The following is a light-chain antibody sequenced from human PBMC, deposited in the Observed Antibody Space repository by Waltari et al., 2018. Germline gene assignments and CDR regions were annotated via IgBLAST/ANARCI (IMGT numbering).Light chain of an antibody. CDR1: SSDVGGYNY. J-gene: IGLJ3*02. CDR2: DVS. CDR3: SSYTSSSTLV. V-gene: IGLV2-14*01. Sequence: QSALTQPASVSGSPGQSITISCTGTSSDVGGYNYVSWYQQHPGKAPKRMIYDVSKRPSGVSKRFSGSKSGNTASLTISGLQAEDEADYYGSSYTSSSTLVFGGGTKLTVL.